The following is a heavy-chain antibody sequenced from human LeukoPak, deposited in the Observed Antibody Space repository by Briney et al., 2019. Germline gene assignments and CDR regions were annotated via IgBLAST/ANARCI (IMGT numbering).Heavy chain of an antibody. Sequence: GASVKVSCKVSGYTLTELSMHWVRQAPGKGLEWMGGFDPEDGETIYAQKFQGRVTMTEDTSTDTAYVELSSLRSEDTAVHYCATLVGATRAFDYWGQGTLVTVSS. D-gene: IGHD1-26*01. J-gene: IGHJ4*02. CDR1: GYTLTELS. V-gene: IGHV1-24*01. CDR3: ATLVGATRAFDY. CDR2: FDPEDGET.